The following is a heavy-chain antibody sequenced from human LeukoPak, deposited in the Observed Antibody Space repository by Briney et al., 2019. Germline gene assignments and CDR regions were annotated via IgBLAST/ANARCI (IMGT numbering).Heavy chain of an antibody. D-gene: IGHD4-17*01. CDR3: ARRRYGDYVHGY. CDR1: GGSISSSSYY. CDR2: INHSGST. V-gene: IGHV4-39*07. Sequence: SETLSLTCTVSGGSISSSSYYWGWIRQPPGKGLEWIGEINHSGSTNYNPSLKSRVTISVDTSKNQFSLKLSSVTAADTAVYYCARRRYGDYVHGYWGQGTLVTVSS. J-gene: IGHJ4*02.